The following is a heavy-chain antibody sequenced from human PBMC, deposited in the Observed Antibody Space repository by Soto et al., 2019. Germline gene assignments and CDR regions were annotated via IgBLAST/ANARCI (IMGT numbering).Heavy chain of an antibody. CDR2: INPSGGST. Sequence: GASVKVSCKASGYTFTSYYMHWVRQAPGQGLEWMGIINPSGGSTSYAQKFQGRVTMTRDTSTSTVYMELSSLRSEDTAVYYCAREWDLAMAMPPAFDIWGQGTMVTV. J-gene: IGHJ3*02. V-gene: IGHV1-46*01. CDR3: AREWDLAMAMPPAFDI. D-gene: IGHD5-18*01. CDR1: GYTFTSYY.